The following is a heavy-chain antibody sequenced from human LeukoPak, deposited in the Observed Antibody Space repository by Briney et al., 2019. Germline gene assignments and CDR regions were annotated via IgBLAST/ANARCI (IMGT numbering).Heavy chain of an antibody. CDR2: ISANDGNT. CDR1: GFTFTTFA. V-gene: IGHV1-18*01. CDR3: ARESHVTREDY. J-gene: IGHJ4*02. Sequence: GTSVKVSCKASGFTFTTFAVQWVRQAPGQGLEWMGWISANDGNTDYPQKLQGRVTMTTDTSTSTAYMELRSLRSDDTAVYYCARESHVTREDYWGQGTLVAVSS. D-gene: IGHD3-10*01.